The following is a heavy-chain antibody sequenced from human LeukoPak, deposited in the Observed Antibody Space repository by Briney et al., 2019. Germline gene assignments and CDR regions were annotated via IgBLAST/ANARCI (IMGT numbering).Heavy chain of an antibody. D-gene: IGHD6-19*01. Sequence: GGSLRLSCAASGFTFSSYSMNWVRQAPGKGLEWVSSISSSSSYIYYADSVKGRFTISRDNAKNSLYLQMNSLRAEDTAVYYCARREVAGTYYYYGVDVWGQGTTVTVSS. V-gene: IGHV3-21*01. CDR1: GFTFSSYS. J-gene: IGHJ6*02. CDR2: ISSSSSYI. CDR3: ARREVAGTYYYYGVDV.